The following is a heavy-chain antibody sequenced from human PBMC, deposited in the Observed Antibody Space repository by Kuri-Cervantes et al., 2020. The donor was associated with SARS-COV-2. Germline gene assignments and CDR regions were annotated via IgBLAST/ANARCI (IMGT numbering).Heavy chain of an antibody. CDR3: ARGDQYQLLYCYYGMDV. CDR2: IYSGGST. J-gene: IGHJ6*02. V-gene: IGHV3-53*04. D-gene: IGHD2-2*02. Sequence: GGSLRLSCAASGFRFGSYAMSWVRQAPGKGLEWVSVIYSGGSTYYADSVKGRFTISRHNSKNTLYLQMNSLRAEDTAVYYCARGDQYQLLYCYYGMDVWGQGTTVTVSS. CDR1: GFRFGSYA.